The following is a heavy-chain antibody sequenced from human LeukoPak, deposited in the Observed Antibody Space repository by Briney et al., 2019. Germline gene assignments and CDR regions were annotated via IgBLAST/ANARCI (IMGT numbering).Heavy chain of an antibody. CDR2: ISTSSGTI. CDR1: GFTFSSYS. D-gene: IGHD5-18*01. Sequence: GGSLRLSCAASGFTFSSYSMNWVRQAPGKGLEWVSYISTSSGTIYYADSVKGRFTISRDNAKNSLYLQMNSLRAEDTAVYYCARGTTAMVTGFDYWGQGTLVTVSS. V-gene: IGHV3-48*01. CDR3: ARGTTAMVTGFDY. J-gene: IGHJ4*02.